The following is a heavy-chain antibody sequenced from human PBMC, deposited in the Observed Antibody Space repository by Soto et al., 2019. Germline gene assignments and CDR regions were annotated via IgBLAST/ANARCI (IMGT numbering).Heavy chain of an antibody. V-gene: IGHV3-23*01. CDR3: ARAEDDYGDQDHFDF. CDR2: IGGSGGST. Sequence: EVQLLESGGGLVQPGGSLRLSCAASGFAFSSYAMSWVRQAPGKGLEWDSGIGGSGGSTHHADSVKGRFTISRDNSKNTMYLQMNSLRVEDTAIYYCARAEDDYGDQDHFDFWGQGTLVTVSS. CDR1: GFAFSSYA. J-gene: IGHJ4*02. D-gene: IGHD4-17*01.